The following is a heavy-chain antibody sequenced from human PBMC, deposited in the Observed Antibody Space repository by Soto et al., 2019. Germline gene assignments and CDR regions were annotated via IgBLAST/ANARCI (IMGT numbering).Heavy chain of an antibody. D-gene: IGHD4-17*01. Sequence: QVQLVQSGAEVRKPGASVKVSCKASGYTFIDYYIYWVRQAPGQGLEWMGWINPRTGGTNFAQKFEVWVTMTRDTSITTAYMELTSLRSNDTAVYYCARVNGDYPPRGMDVWGQGTTVTVSS. V-gene: IGHV1-2*04. CDR3: ARVNGDYPPRGMDV. CDR1: GYTFIDYY. CDR2: INPRTGGT. J-gene: IGHJ6*02.